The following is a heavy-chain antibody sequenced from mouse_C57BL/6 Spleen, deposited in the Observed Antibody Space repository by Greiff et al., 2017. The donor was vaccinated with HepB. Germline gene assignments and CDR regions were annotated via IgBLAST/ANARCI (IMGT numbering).Heavy chain of an antibody. V-gene: IGHV14-4*01. J-gene: IGHJ2*01. CDR1: GFNIKDDY. CDR3: TTAYYSNYLDY. CDR2: IDPENGDT. D-gene: IGHD2-5*01. Sequence: EVMLVESGAELVRPGASVKLSCTASGFNIKDDYMHWVKQRPEQGLEWIGWIDPENGDTEYASKFQGKATITADTSSNTAYLQLSSLTSEDTAVYYCTTAYYSNYLDYWGQGTTLTVSS.